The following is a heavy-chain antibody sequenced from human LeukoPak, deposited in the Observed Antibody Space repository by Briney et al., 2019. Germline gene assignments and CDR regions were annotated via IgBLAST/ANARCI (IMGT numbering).Heavy chain of an antibody. V-gene: IGHV1-46*01. CDR1: GYTFTSYY. CDR3: ARDANKNEYFQH. J-gene: IGHJ1*01. Sequence: ASVKVSCKASGYTFTSYYMHWARQAPGQGLEWMGIINPSGGSTSYAQKFQGRVTMTRDTSTSTVYMELSSLRSEDTAVYYCARDANKNEYFQHWGQGTLVTVSS. CDR2: INPSGGST. D-gene: IGHD1/OR15-1a*01.